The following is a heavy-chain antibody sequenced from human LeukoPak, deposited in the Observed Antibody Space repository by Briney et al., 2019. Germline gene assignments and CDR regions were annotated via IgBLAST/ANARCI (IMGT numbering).Heavy chain of an antibody. CDR2: IYDSGDT. CDR3: ARGNGASIYDY. D-gene: IGHD2-15*01. J-gene: IGHJ4*02. Sequence: SETLSLTCTVSGGPINSYYWSWIRQPPGKGLEWIGYIYDSGDTKYSPSLESRVTLSLDTSKKQLSLKLTSVTAADTAVYYCARGNGASIYDYWGQGTLVTVSS. CDR1: GGPINSYY. V-gene: IGHV4-59*01.